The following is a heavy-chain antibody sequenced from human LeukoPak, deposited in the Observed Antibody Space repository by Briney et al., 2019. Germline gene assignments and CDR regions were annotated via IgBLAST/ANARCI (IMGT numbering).Heavy chain of an antibody. CDR3: AREDGDYEFDP. J-gene: IGHJ5*02. V-gene: IGHV4-4*07. CDR2: IYSSGST. D-gene: IGHD4-17*01. Sequence: SETLSLTCIVPRGSISSYYWSWIRQPAGKGLEWIGRIYSSGSTNYNPSLKSRVTMSVDTSKNQFSLKLSSVTAADTAVYYCAREDGDYEFDPWGQGTLVAVSS. CDR1: RGSISSYY.